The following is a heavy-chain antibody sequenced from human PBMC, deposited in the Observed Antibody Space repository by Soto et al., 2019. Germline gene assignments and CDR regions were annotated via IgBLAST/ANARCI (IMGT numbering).Heavy chain of an antibody. CDR2: ISGSGGST. D-gene: IGHD3-10*01. V-gene: IGHV3-23*01. CDR1: GFTFSSYA. Sequence: EVQLLESGGGLVQPGGSLRLSCAASGFTFSSYAMSWVRQAPGQGLEWVSAISGSGGSTYYADSVKGRFTISRENSKNTMYLQMNSLRAEDTAVYYCANSMVRGVTPNAFDIWGQGTMVTVSS. CDR3: ANSMVRGVTPNAFDI. J-gene: IGHJ3*02.